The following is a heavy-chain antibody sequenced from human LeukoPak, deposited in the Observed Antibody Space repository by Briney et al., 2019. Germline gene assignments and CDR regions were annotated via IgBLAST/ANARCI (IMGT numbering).Heavy chain of an antibody. CDR2: FDPEDGET. J-gene: IGHJ6*03. V-gene: IGHV1-24*01. CDR1: GYTLTELS. Sequence: GASVKVSCKVSGYTLTELSMHWVRQAPGKGLEWMGGFDPEDGETIYAQKFQGRVTMTEDTSTDTAYMELSSLRSEDTAVYYCATASGYDYDYYYMDVRGKGTTVTVSS. D-gene: IGHD5-12*01. CDR3: ATASGYDYDYYYMDV.